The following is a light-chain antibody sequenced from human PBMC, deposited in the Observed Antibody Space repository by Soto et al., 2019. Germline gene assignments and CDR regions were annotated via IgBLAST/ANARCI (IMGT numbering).Light chain of an antibody. Sequence: DLQMTQSPSSLSASVGDRVTITCRASQGISYHVAWYQQKPGKVPKLLIYGASTLQSGVPSRFSGSGSGTDFTLTISSLQPEDVATYYCQKYDSAPTFGQGTKVDIK. CDR3: QKYDSAPT. J-gene: IGKJ1*01. CDR1: QGISYH. CDR2: GAS. V-gene: IGKV1-27*01.